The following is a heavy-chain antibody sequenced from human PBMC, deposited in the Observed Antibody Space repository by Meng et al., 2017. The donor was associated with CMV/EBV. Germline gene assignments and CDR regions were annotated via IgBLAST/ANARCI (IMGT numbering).Heavy chain of an antibody. CDR2: IYWDDDK. Sequence: QITFKESGPTLVKPTQTLTLTCTFSGFSLSTSGVGVGWIRQPPGKALEWLALIYWDDDKRYSPSLKSRLTITKDTSKNQVVLTMTNMDPVDTATYYCAHRGRIAAAGTDWFDPWGQGTLVTVSS. CDR3: AHRGRIAAAGTDWFDP. J-gene: IGHJ5*02. CDR1: GFSLSTSGVG. V-gene: IGHV2-5*02. D-gene: IGHD6-13*01.